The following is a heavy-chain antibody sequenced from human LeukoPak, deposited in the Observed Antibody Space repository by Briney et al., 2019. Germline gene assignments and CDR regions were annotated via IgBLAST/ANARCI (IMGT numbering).Heavy chain of an antibody. CDR3: AREGLPGDWKFDY. J-gene: IGHJ4*02. CDR1: GGTFSSYA. CDR2: IIPIFGTA. Sequence: VASVKVSCKASGGTFSSYAISWVRQAPGQGLEWMGGIIPIFGTANYAQKFQGRVTITTDESTSTAYMELSSLRSEDTAVYYCAREGLPGDWKFDYWGQGTLVTVSS. V-gene: IGHV1-69*05. D-gene: IGHD2-21*02.